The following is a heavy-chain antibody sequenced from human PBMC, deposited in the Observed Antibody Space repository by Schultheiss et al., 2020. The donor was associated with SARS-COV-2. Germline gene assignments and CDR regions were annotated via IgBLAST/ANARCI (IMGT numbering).Heavy chain of an antibody. CDR2: VSYSGST. CDR1: GGSISSYY. D-gene: IGHD6-6*01. J-gene: IGHJ4*02. CDR3: ARGIAARLWFDY. Sequence: SETLSLTCTVSGGSISSYYWSWIRQPAGKGLEWIGHVSYSGSTNYNPSLKSRVTISVDTSKNQFSLKLSSVTAADTAVYYCARGIAARLWFDYWGQGTLVTVSS. V-gene: IGHV4-59*12.